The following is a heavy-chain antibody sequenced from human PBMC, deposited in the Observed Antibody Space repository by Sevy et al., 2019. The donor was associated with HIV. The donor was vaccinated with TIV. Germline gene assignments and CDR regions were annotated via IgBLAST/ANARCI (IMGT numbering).Heavy chain of an antibody. CDR1: ADSFSGYY. J-gene: IGHJ6*02. CDR3: ARGSLGDFHQGMDV. CDR2: FNHNGNT. V-gene: IGHV4-34*01. D-gene: IGHD2-2*01. Sequence: SETLSLTCAVYADSFSGYYWNWIRQPPGKGLEWIGEFNHNGNTNFNPSLKSRVTMSVDTSKNQFSLKMNSLTAADTAVYYCARGSLGDFHQGMDVWGQGTTVTVSS.